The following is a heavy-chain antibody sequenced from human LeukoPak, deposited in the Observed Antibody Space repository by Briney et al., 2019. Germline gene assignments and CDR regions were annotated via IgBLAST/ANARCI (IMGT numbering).Heavy chain of an antibody. D-gene: IGHD5/OR15-5a*01. Sequence: GGSLRLSCADSGFTFSNAWMSWVRQAPGKGLEWVGRIKSKTDGGTTDYAAPVKGRFTISRDDSKNTLYLQMNSLKTEDTAVYYCTTDALYAGGAFDIWGQGTMVTVSS. J-gene: IGHJ3*02. CDR2: IKSKTDGGTT. V-gene: IGHV3-15*01. CDR3: TTDALYAGGAFDI. CDR1: GFTFSNAW.